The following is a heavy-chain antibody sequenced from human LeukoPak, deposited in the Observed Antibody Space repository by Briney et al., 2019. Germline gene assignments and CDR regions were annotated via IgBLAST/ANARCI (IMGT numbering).Heavy chain of an antibody. V-gene: IGHV3-30*02. J-gene: IGHJ4*02. CDR3: AKANSITIFGVISPVDY. CDR1: GFTFSSYG. D-gene: IGHD3-3*01. Sequence: PGGSLRLSCAASGFTFSSYGMHWVRQAPGKGLEWVAFIRYDGSNKYYADSVKGRFTISRDNSKNTLYLQMNSLRAEDTAVYYCAKANSITIFGVISPVDYWGQGNLVTVSS. CDR2: IRYDGSNK.